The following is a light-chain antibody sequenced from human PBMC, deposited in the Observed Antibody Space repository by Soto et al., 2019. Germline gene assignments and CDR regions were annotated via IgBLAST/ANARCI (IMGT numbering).Light chain of an antibody. J-gene: IGKJ5*01. CDR1: QSVSSNY. Sequence: EIVLTQSPGTLSLSPVERATLSFRASQSVSSNYLAWYQQKPGQAPRLLIYGASSRATGIPDRFSGSGSGTDFTLTISRLEPEDFAVYYCQLYSRSPRQITFGQGTRLEIK. V-gene: IGKV3-20*01. CDR3: QLYSRSPRQIT. CDR2: GAS.